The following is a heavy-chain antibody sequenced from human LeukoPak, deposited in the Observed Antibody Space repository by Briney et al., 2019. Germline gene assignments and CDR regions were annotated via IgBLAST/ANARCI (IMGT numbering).Heavy chain of an antibody. V-gene: IGHV3-11*06. D-gene: IGHD3-10*01. CDR1: GFTFGDYY. CDR2: ISSSSYT. J-gene: IGHJ6*04. Sequence: PGGSLRLSCAASGFTFGDYYMSWIRQAPGKGLEWVSYISSSSYTNYADSVKGRFTISRDNAKNSLYLQMNSLRAEDTAVYYCARDALWFGETTYYYGMDVWGKGTTVTVSP. CDR3: ARDALWFGETTYYYGMDV.